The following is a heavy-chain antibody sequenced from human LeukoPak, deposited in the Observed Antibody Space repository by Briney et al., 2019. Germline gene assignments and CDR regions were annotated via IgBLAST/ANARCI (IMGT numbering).Heavy chain of an antibody. D-gene: IGHD5-12*01. J-gene: IGHJ4*02. CDR1: GGSIGSGSYY. CDR2: IYTSGST. Sequence: SQTLSLTCTVSGGSIGSGSYYWSWIRQPAGKGLEWIGRIYTSGSTNYNPSLKSRVTISVDTSKNQFSLKLSSVTAADTAVYYCAREGYSGYDFDYWGQGTLVTVSS. CDR3: AREGYSGYDFDY. V-gene: IGHV4-61*02.